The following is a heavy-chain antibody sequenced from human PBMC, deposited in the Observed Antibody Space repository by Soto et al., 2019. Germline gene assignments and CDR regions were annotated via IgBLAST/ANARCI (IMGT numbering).Heavy chain of an antibody. V-gene: IGHV3-23*01. D-gene: IGHD3-22*01. Sequence: PGGSLRLSCAASGFTFSSYAMSWVRQAPGKGLEWVSAIIGSGGSTYYADSVKGRFTISRDNSKNTLYLQMNSLRAEDTAVYYCAKDSLRITMLVVVIPPTYGMDVWGQGTTGTVSS. CDR1: GFTFSSYA. J-gene: IGHJ6*02. CDR3: AKDSLRITMLVVVIPPTYGMDV. CDR2: IIGSGGST.